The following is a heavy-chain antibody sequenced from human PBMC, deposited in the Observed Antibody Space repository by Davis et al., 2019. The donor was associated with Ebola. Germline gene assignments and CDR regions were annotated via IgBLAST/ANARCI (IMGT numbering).Heavy chain of an antibody. V-gene: IGHV1-69*10. D-gene: IGHD2-2*01. Sequence: SVQVSCKASGGPFSSYAISWVRQAPGQGLEWTGRIIPIPGIANYAQKFQGRVPITADQSPSTAYMELSSLRSEDTAVYYCARACSSTSCYPGGQYYYYYYGMDVWGQGTTVTVSS. CDR3: ARACSSTSCYPGGQYYYYYYGMDV. CDR1: GGPFSSYA. CDR2: IIPIPGIA. J-gene: IGHJ6*02.